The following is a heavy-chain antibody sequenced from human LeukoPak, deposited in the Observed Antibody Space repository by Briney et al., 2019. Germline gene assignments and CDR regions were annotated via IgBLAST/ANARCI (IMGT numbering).Heavy chain of an antibody. CDR1: GFTFSSYS. Sequence: GGSLRLSCAASGFTFSSYSMSWVRQAPGKGLEWVSSISSSSSYIYYADSVKGRFTISRDNAKNSLYLQMNSLRAEDTAVYYCAKDYGDYVPFDYWGQGTLVTVSS. V-gene: IGHV3-21*04. J-gene: IGHJ4*02. CDR2: ISSSSSYI. CDR3: AKDYGDYVPFDY. D-gene: IGHD4-17*01.